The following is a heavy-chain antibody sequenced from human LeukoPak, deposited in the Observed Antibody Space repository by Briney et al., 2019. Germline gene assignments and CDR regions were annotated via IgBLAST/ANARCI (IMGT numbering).Heavy chain of an antibody. CDR1: RGPFIGYY. Sequence: SETLSLTCAVNRGPFIGYYWSWIRQPPGKGLVWLGETDHSGNTNYNPSLKSRLTISIDPSKSQVSLKLSSVTAADTAVYYCARYPFCGGDCSDWFDPWGQGTLVTVSS. J-gene: IGHJ5*02. V-gene: IGHV4-34*01. CDR2: TDHSGNT. CDR3: ARYPFCGGDCSDWFDP. D-gene: IGHD2-21*02.